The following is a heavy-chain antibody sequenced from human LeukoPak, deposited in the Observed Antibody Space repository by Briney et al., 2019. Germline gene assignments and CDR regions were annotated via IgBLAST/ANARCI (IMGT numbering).Heavy chain of an antibody. CDR3: AKDKAYCSGGSCYFDY. CDR1: GFTFSSHS. D-gene: IGHD2-15*01. Sequence: GGSLRLSCAASGFTFSSHSMNWVRQAPGKGLEWVSAISGSGGSTYYADSVKGRFTISRDNSKNTLYLQMNSLRAEDTAVYYCAKDKAYCSGGSCYFDYWGQGTLVTVSS. V-gene: IGHV3-23*01. CDR2: ISGSGGST. J-gene: IGHJ4*02.